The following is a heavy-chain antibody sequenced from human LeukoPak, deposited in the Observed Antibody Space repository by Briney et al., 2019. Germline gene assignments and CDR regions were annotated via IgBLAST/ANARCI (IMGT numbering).Heavy chain of an antibody. CDR2: IYSGGST. CDR3: ARDKIQWLRYSYFDY. V-gene: IGHV3-66*01. J-gene: IGHJ4*02. Sequence: ETLSLTCAVYGGSFSGYYWSWIRQPPGKGLEWVSVIYSGGSTYYADSVKGRFTISRDNSKNTLYLQMNSLRAEDTAVYFCARDKIQWLRYSYFDYWGQGVLVTVSS. D-gene: IGHD5-12*01. CDR1: GGSFSGYY.